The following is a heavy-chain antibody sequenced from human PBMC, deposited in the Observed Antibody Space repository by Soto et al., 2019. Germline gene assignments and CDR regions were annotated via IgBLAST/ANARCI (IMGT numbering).Heavy chain of an antibody. V-gene: IGHV3-66*01. CDR2: IYSDGST. CDR3: ATFTKYDILTGFYPC. J-gene: IGHJ4*02. D-gene: IGHD3-9*01. CDR1: GFTVNSNY. Sequence: EVQLVESGGGLVQPGGSLRLSCAASGFTVNSNYMSWVRQAPGKGLEWVSVIYSDGSTYYADSVKGRFIISRDNSNNTLYFQMNSLRAEDTAVYYCATFTKYDILTGFYPCWGQGTLVTGSS.